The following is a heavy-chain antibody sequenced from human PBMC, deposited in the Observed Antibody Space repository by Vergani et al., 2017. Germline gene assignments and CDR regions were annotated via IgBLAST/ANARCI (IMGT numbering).Heavy chain of an antibody. Sequence: QLQLQESGPGLVKPSETLSLTCTVSGGSVSSGTYYWSWIRQPAGKGLGWVGYVSYSGSTNYNPSLRSRVIISLETSKNHFSLKLKSVTAADTAVYYCAGDQESVSDAFDIWGPGTMVTVSS. CDR3: AGDQESVSDAFDI. CDR1: GGSVSSGTYY. V-gene: IGHV4-61*10. CDR2: VSYSGST. J-gene: IGHJ3*02.